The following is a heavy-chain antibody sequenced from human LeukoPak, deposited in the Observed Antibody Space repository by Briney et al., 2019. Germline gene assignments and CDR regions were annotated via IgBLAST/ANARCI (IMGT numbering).Heavy chain of an antibody. CDR1: GGSISSGDYY. CDR3: ARVGDFWSGYYSRLGYYFDY. D-gene: IGHD3-3*01. V-gene: IGHV4-30-4*08. Sequence: PSETLSLTCTVSGGSISSGDYYWSWIRQPPGKGLEWIGYIYYSGSTYYNPSLKSRVTISVDTSKNQFPLKLSSVTAADTAVYYCARVGDFWSGYYSRLGYYFDYWGQGTLVTVSS. CDR2: IYYSGST. J-gene: IGHJ4*02.